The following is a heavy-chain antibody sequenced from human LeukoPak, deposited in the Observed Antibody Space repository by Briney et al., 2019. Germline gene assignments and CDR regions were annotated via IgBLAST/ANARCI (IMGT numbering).Heavy chain of an antibody. V-gene: IGHV5-51*01. J-gene: IGHJ6*02. CDR1: GYIFTSYW. CDR3: ARYCSGGSCEENYYYGMDV. CDR2: IYPGDSDT. D-gene: IGHD2-15*01. Sequence: GESLKISCKGSGYIFTSYWIGWVRQMPGKGLEWMGIIYPGDSDTRYSPSFQGQVTISADKSISTAYLQWSSLKASDTAMYYCARYCSGGSCEENYYYGMDVWGQGTTATVSS.